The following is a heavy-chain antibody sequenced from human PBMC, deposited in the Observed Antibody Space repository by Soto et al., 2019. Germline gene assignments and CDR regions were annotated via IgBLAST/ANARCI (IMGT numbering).Heavy chain of an antibody. V-gene: IGHV1-69*06. CDR1: GGTFSSYA. D-gene: IGHD2-15*01. CDR2: IIPIFGTA. Sequence: QVQLVQSGAEVKKPGSSVKVSCKASGGTFSSYAISWVRQAPGQGLEWMGGIIPIFGTANYAQKFQGRVTXTADKSTSTAYMELSSLRSEDTAVXXXXXXXXCSGGSCYXXXXXXXWGQ. J-gene: IGHJ3*01. CDR3: XXXXXCSGGSCYXXXXXXX.